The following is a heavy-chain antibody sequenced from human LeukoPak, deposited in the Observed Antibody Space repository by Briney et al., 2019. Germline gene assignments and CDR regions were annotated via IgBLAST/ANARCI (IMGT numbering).Heavy chain of an antibody. CDR3: ARDLMDFDVSTGLHHYYMDV. CDR2: ISGSGGST. J-gene: IGHJ6*02. Sequence: GGSLRLSCAASGFTFSSYAMSWVRQAPGKGLEWVSAISGSGGSTYYADSVKGRFTISRDNAKNTLYLQMNTLRVEDAAVYYCARDLMDFDVSTGLHHYYMDVWGQGTTVTVSS. D-gene: IGHD3-9*01. CDR1: GFTFSSYA. V-gene: IGHV3-23*01.